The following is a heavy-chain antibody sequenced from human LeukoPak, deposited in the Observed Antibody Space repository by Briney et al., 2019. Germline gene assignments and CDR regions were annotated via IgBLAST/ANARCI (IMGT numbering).Heavy chain of an antibody. CDR1: GFTFSSYW. J-gene: IGHJ4*02. CDR2: ISGSGGST. V-gene: IGHV3-23*01. D-gene: IGHD6-13*01. Sequence: GGSLRLSCAASGFTFSSYWMNWVRQAPGKGLEWVSAISGSGGSTYYADSVKGRFTISRDNSKNTLYLQMNSLRAEDTAVYYCAKLRAAGTIYFDYWGQGTLVTVSS. CDR3: AKLRAAGTIYFDY.